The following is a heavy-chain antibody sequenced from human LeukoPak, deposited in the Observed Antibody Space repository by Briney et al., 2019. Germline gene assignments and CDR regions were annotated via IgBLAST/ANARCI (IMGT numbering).Heavy chain of an antibody. CDR1: GGTFSSYA. CDR2: IIPIFGIA. Sequence: GASVKVSCKASGGTFSSYAISWVRQAPGQGLEWMGRIIPIFGIANYAQKFQGRVMITADKSTSTAYMELSSLRSEDTAVYYCAREARRDGYHHKETDARNVWDYWGQGTLVTVSS. D-gene: IGHD5-24*01. J-gene: IGHJ4*02. V-gene: IGHV1-69*04. CDR3: AREARRDGYHHKETDARNVWDY.